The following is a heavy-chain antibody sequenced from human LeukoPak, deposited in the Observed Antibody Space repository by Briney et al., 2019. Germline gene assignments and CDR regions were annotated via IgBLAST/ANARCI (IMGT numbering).Heavy chain of an antibody. D-gene: IGHD1-7*01. CDR3: ARETYNWNYNWFDP. CDR1: GGSISSGDYY. Sequence: SETLSLTCTVSGGSISSGDYYWSWIRQPPGKGLEWIGYIYYSGSTYYNPSLKSRVTISVDTSKNQLSLKLSSVTAADTAVYYCARETYNWNYNWFDPWGQGTLVTVSS. J-gene: IGHJ5*02. V-gene: IGHV4-30-4*08. CDR2: IYYSGST.